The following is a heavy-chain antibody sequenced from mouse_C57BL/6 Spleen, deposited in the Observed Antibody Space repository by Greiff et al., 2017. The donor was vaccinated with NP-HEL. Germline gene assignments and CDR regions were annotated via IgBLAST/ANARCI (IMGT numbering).Heavy chain of an antibody. Sequence: DVMLVESGGGLVKPGGSLKLSCAASGFTFSSYTMSWVRQTPEKRLEWVATISGGGGNTYYPDSVKGRFTISRDNAKNTLYLQMSSLRSEDTALYYCARQIYSRYAMDYWGQGTSVTVSS. CDR2: ISGGGGNT. D-gene: IGHD1-3*01. CDR3: ARQIYSRYAMDY. J-gene: IGHJ4*01. V-gene: IGHV5-9*01. CDR1: GFTFSSYT.